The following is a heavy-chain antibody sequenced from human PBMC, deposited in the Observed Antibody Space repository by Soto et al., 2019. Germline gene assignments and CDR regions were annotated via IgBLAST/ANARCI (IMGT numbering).Heavy chain of an antibody. CDR2: ISSSSSTI. V-gene: IGHV3-48*02. CDR3: ARDSEYFYGSGSPNTYGMDV. CDR1: GFTFSSYR. J-gene: IGHJ6*02. D-gene: IGHD3-10*01. Sequence: GGFLRLSCAASGFTFSSYRMKWVRQAPGKGLEWVSYISSSSSTIYYADSVKGRFTISRDNAKNSLYPQMNSLRDGDTAVYYCARDSEYFYGSGSPNTYGMDVWGQGTTVTVSS.